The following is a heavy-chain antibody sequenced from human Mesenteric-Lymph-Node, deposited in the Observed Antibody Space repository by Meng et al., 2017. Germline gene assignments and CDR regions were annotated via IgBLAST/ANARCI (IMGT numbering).Heavy chain of an antibody. CDR1: RGSISSSHW. Sequence: GQLEGSGGGLVQPGGSLRLSFAASRGSISSSHWWTWVRQPPGKGLEWIGEIYHSGSTNYNPSLKSRVTISVDKSKNQFSLKLSSVTAADTAVYYCGRDQGRQLINHWGQGTLVTSPQ. CDR2: IYHSGST. D-gene: IGHD1-1*01. J-gene: IGHJ4*02. V-gene: IGHV4-4*02. CDR3: GRDQGRQLINH.